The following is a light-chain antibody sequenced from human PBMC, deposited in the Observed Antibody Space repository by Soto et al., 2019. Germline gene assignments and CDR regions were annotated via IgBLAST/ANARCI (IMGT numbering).Light chain of an antibody. CDR2: DAS. V-gene: IGKV1-5*01. CDR3: QQYNSYST. J-gene: IGKJ1*01. CDR1: QSISSW. Sequence: DIQMAQSPYTLSASVGDTVTITCRASQSISSWLAWYQQKPGKAPKLLIYDASSLESGVPSRFSGSGSGTEFTLTISSLQTDDFATYYCQQYNSYSTFGQGTKVDI.